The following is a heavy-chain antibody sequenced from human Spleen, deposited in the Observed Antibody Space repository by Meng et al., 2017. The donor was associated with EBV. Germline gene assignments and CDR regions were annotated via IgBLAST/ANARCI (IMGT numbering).Heavy chain of an antibody. CDR1: GFNFRDKW. J-gene: IGHJ4*02. Sequence: EVHLLGSGGGLVQPGGSLSVSCAASGFNFRDKWMSWVRQAPGRGLEWVSAISGSGGSTYYADSVKGRFTVSRSNSRNTLFLQMNSLRPEGTAVYYCAKDSVSEYLDYWGQGTLVTVSS. CDR2: ISGSGGST. D-gene: IGHD3-10*01. CDR3: AKDSVSEYLDY. V-gene: IGHV3-23*01.